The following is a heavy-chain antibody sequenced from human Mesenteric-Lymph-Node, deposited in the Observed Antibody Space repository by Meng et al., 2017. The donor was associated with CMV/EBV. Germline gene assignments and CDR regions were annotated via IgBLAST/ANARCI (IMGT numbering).Heavy chain of an antibody. V-gene: IGHV4-39*07. CDR3: ERDLRLHLWGWFDP. Sequence: SETLSLTCTVSGGSISSSSYYWGWIRQPPGKGLEWIGSIYYSGSTYYNPSLKSRVTISVDTSKNQFSLKLSSVTAADTAVYYCERDLRLHLWGWFDPWGQGTLVTVSS. CDR2: IYYSGST. CDR1: GGSISSSSYY. D-gene: IGHD3-16*01. J-gene: IGHJ5*02.